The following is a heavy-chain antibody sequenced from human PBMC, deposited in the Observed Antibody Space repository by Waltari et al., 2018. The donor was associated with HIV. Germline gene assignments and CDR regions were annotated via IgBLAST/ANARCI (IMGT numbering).Heavy chain of an antibody. Sequence: EVQLVESGGGLVQPGGSLRLSCTVSGFTFSATWMTWIRQAPGEGLGGVANINTDGTENYYVDSVKGRFTISRDNAKNALYLQMNSLRVEDTAVYYCARDRGWQQFDYWGRGTLVTVSS. J-gene: IGHJ4*02. CDR2: INTDGTEN. CDR1: GFTFSATW. V-gene: IGHV3-7*01. CDR3: ARDRGWQQFDY. D-gene: IGHD3-10*01.